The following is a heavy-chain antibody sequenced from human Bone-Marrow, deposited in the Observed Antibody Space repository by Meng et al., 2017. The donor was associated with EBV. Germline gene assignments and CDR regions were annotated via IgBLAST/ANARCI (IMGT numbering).Heavy chain of an antibody. CDR1: GGPFRSDA. J-gene: IGHJ4*02. CDR2: LIPMSGAP. D-gene: IGHD3-10*01. Sequence: QGHMGQSGARVKMPGPSAKIFCKTSGGPFRSDAVSWVRQGPGQGLEWLGGLIPMSGAPHYAQKFQNRVTITADEYTRTHYMELSSLRSDDTAVYYCASESGRGFTPDFWGQGTLVTVSS. CDR3: ASESGRGFTPDF. V-gene: IGHV1-69*01.